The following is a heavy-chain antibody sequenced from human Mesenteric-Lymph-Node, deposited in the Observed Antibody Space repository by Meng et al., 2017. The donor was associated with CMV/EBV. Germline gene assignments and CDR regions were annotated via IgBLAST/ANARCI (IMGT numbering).Heavy chain of an antibody. CDR2: ISWNSGRI. Sequence: SLRLSCAASGFSLDDYALHWVRQAPGKGLEWVSGISWNSGRIGYADSVKGRFTVSRDNAKNSLYLQMNTLRAEDTALYYCVKDKGAYSSSSFDYWGQGTLVTVSS. V-gene: IGHV3-9*01. J-gene: IGHJ4*02. CDR3: VKDKGAYSSSSFDY. CDR1: GFSLDDYA. D-gene: IGHD6-6*01.